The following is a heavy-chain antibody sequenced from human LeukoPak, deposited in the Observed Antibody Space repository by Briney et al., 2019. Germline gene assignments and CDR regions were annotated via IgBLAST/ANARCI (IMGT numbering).Heavy chain of an antibody. CDR1: GYTFTSYY. Sequence: ASVKVSCKASGYTFTSYYMHWVRQAPGQGLEWMGIINPSGGSTNYAQKLQGRVTMTTDTSTSTAYMELRSLRSDDTAVYYCARDFRGAPDPWGQGTLVTVSS. CDR2: INPSGGST. J-gene: IGHJ5*02. CDR3: ARDFRGAPDP. D-gene: IGHD3-10*01. V-gene: IGHV1-46*01.